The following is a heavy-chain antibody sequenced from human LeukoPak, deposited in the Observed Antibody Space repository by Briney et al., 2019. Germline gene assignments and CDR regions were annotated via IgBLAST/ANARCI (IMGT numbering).Heavy chain of an antibody. CDR3: ARDRRVVVAQDY. CDR1: GFTFSSYW. D-gene: IGHD2-15*01. J-gene: IGHJ4*02. V-gene: IGHV3-7*01. Sequence: SGGSLRLSCAASGFTFSSYWMSWVRQAPGKGLEGVANIKQDGSEKYYVDSVKGRFTISRENAKNSLYLQMNSLRAEDTAVYYCARDRRVVVAQDYWGQGTLVTVSS. CDR2: IKQDGSEK.